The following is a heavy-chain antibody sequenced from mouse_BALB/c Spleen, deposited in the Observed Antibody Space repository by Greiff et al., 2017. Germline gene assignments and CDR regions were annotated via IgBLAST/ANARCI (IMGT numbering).Heavy chain of an antibody. V-gene: IGHV1-69*02. CDR3: TRSDYYYAMDY. CDR2: IYPSDSYT. CDR1: GYTFTSYW. D-gene: IGHD2-13*01. J-gene: IGHJ4*01. Sequence: QVQLQQPGAELVRPGASVKLSCKASGYTFTSYWINWVKQRPGQGLEWIGNIYPSDSYTNYNQKFKDKATLTVDKSSSTAYMQLSSPTSEDTAVYYCTRSDYYYAMDYGGQGTSVTVSS.